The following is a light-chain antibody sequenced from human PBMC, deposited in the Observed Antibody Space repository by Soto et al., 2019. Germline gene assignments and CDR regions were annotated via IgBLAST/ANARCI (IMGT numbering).Light chain of an antibody. J-gene: IGLJ1*01. CDR1: SSDVGGYNY. Sequence: QSALTQPASVSGSPGQSSTISCTGTSSDVGGYNYVSWYQQHPGKAPKLMIYDVSNRPSGVSNRFSGSKSGNTASLTISGLQAEDEADYYCSSYTSSAGNVFGTGTKLTVL. CDR3: SSYTSSAGNV. CDR2: DVS. V-gene: IGLV2-14*01.